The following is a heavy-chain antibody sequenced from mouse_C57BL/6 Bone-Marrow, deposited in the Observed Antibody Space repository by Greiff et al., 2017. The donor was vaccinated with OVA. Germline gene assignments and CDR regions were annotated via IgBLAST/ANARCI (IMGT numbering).Heavy chain of an antibody. Sequence: EVQLMESGGGLVKPGGSLKISCAASGFTFSDYGMHWVRQAPEKGLEWVAYISSGSSTIYYADTVKGRFTISIDNAKNTLFLQMTSLRSEDTAMYYCARPSYYGSVDCWGQGTTLTVSS. V-gene: IGHV5-17*01. CDR1: GFTFSDYG. D-gene: IGHD1-1*01. CDR2: ISSGSSTI. J-gene: IGHJ2*01. CDR3: ARPSYYGSVDC.